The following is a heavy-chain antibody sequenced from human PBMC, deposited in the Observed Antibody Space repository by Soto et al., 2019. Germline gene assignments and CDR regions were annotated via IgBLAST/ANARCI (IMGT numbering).Heavy chain of an antibody. CDR3: AKDWEYCSSTSCFGGRGTPVDY. CDR2: ISGSGGST. Sequence: GGSLRFSCAASGFTFSSYAMSWVRQAPGKGLEWVSAISGSGGSTYYADSVKGRFTISRDNSKNTLYLQMNSLRAEDTAVYYCAKDWEYCSSTSCFGGRGTPVDYWGQGTLVTVSS. V-gene: IGHV3-23*01. J-gene: IGHJ4*02. CDR1: GFTFSSYA. D-gene: IGHD2-2*01.